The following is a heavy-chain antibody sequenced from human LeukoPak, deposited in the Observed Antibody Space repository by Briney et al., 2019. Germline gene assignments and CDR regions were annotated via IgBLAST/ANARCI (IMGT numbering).Heavy chain of an antibody. Sequence: GGSLRLSCAASGFTFSSFAMTWVRQAPGKGLGWVSTVSGSAGRTDYADFVKGRFTISRDNLKNTLYLQMNGLRAEDTAVYYCAKNRGHCVDGVCHNYYYMDVWGRGTTVTVSS. CDR2: VSGSAGRT. CDR3: AKNRGHCVDGVCHNYYYMDV. D-gene: IGHD2-8*02. CDR1: GFTFSSFA. V-gene: IGHV3-23*01. J-gene: IGHJ6*03.